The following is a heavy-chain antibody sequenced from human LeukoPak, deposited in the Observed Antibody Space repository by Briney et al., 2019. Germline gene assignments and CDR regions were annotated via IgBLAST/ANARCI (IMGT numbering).Heavy chain of an antibody. CDR1: GGFINSYY. CDR2: VYTSGIT. Sequence: SETLSLTCTVSGGFINSYYWSWLRQPAGQGLEWIGRVYTSGITNYNPSLKSRITITVDASKNQFSLKLNSVTAADTAVYYCARHNGFDRGYYYYMDVWGKGTTVTVSS. CDR3: ARHNGFDRGYYYYMDV. D-gene: IGHD3-9*01. J-gene: IGHJ6*03. V-gene: IGHV4-4*07.